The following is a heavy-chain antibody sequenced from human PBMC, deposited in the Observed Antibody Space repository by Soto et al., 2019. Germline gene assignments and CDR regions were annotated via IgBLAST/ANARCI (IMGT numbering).Heavy chain of an antibody. CDR1: GFTFTGSA. CDR3: AADRKYYDFWSGYPYYYGMDV. D-gene: IGHD3-3*01. CDR2: IVVGSGNT. V-gene: IGHV1-58*01. Sequence: SVKVSCKASGFTFTGSAVQWLRQARGQRLEWIAWIVVGSGNTNYAQKFQERVTITRDMSTSTAYMELSSLRSEDTAVYYCAADRKYYDFWSGYPYYYGMDVWGQGTTVTVS. J-gene: IGHJ6*02.